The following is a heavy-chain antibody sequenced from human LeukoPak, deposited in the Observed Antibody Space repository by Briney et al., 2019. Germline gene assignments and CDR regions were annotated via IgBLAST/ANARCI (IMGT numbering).Heavy chain of an antibody. J-gene: IGHJ4*02. D-gene: IGHD6-25*01. CDR3: ARGAPSGGLVDY. CDR1: GGSISGGGYS. V-gene: IGHV4-30-2*01. Sequence: SETLSLTCAVSGGSISGGGYSWSWIRQPPGKGLEWIGYIYHSGSTYYNPSLKSRVTISVDRSKNQFSLKLSSVTAADTAVYYCARGAPSGGLVDYWGQGTLVTVSS. CDR2: IYHSGST.